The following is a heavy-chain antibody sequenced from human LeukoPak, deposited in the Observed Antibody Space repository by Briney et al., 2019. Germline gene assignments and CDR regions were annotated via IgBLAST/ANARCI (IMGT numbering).Heavy chain of an antibody. J-gene: IGHJ5*02. Sequence: SVKVSCKASGGTFSSYAISWVRQAPGQGLEWMGRIIPILGIANYAQKFQGRVTITADKSTSTAYMELSSLRSEDTAVYYCARASDGPLLVEATIGWFDPWGQGTLVTVSS. D-gene: IGHD1-26*01. CDR1: GGTFSSYA. CDR3: ARASDGPLLVEATIGWFDP. V-gene: IGHV1-69*04. CDR2: IIPILGIA.